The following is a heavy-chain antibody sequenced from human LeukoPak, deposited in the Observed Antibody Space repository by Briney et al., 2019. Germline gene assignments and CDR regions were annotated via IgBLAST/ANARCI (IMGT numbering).Heavy chain of an antibody. D-gene: IGHD4-17*01. J-gene: IGHJ6*04. CDR2: IIPIFGTA. V-gene: IGHV1-69*13. CDR1: GGTFSSYA. Sequence: GASVKVSCKASGGTFSSYAISWVRQAHGQGLEWMGGIIPIFGTANYAQKFQGRVTITADESTSTAYMELSSLRSEDTAVYYCASAYGDYTSDIYYYGMDVWGKGTTVTVSS. CDR3: ASAYGDYTSDIYYYGMDV.